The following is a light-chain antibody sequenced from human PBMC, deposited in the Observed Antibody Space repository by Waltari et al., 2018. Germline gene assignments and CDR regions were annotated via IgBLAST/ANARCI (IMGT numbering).Light chain of an antibody. J-gene: IGLJ3*02. CDR3: AACDDTLNGPL. Sequence: QSVVSQPPSASGTPGQRVTISCSGSTSNIERNTVHWYQQLPGTAPKIIMYNNGPRPSGVPDRFSGSKSGSSASLDISGLQSEDEADYFCAACDDTLNGPLFGGGTKLTVL. V-gene: IGLV1-44*01. CDR1: TSNIERNT. CDR2: NNG.